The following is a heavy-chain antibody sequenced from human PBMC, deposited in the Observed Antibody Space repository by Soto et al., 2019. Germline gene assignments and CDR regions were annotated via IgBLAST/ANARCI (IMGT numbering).Heavy chain of an antibody. Sequence: PSETLPFPCTVSAGPVSSSSYSWSYIRQPTGNVLVWLGYISYSGSTNYNPSLKSRVTISVDTSKNQFSLKLSSVTAADTAVYYCARAIREYYYGSGTYYIPVYFDYWGRGTLVTVS. J-gene: IGHJ4*02. CDR2: ISYSGST. CDR1: AGPVSSSSYS. CDR3: ARAIREYYYGSGTYYIPVYFDY. D-gene: IGHD3-10*01. V-gene: IGHV4-61*01.